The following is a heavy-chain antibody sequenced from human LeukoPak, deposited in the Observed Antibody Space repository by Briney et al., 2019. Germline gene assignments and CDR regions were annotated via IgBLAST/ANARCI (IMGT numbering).Heavy chain of an antibody. V-gene: IGHV3-74*01. CDR3: ARQLGYCSGDSCYFDF. J-gene: IGHJ4*02. CDR2: IDTDGSSA. Sequence: GGSLRLSCAASGFTFSSYWMHWVRQPPGKGLVWVSRIDTDGSSATYADSVKGRFTISRDNSKNTLYLQMNSLRVEDTAVYYCARQLGYCSGDSCYFDFWGQGTLVTVSS. CDR1: GFTFSSYW. D-gene: IGHD2-15*01.